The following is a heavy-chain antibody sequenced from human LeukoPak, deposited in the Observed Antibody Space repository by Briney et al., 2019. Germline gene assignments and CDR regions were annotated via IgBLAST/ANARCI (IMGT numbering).Heavy chain of an antibody. CDR1: GFTFSSYA. CDR3: AREGIQLWFGGVGDWFDP. V-gene: IGHV3-30-3*01. D-gene: IGHD5-18*01. Sequence: PGGSLRLSCAASGFTFSSYAMHWVRQAPGKGLEWVAIISYDGSNKYYADSVKGRFTISRDNSKNTLYLQMNSLRAEDTAVYYCAREGIQLWFGGVGDWFDPWGQGTLVIVSS. J-gene: IGHJ5*02. CDR2: ISYDGSNK.